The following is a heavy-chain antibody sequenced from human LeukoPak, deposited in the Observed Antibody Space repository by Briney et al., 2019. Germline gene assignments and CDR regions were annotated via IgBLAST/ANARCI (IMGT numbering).Heavy chain of an antibody. J-gene: IGHJ4*02. CDR2: IKQDGSEK. Sequence: GGSLRLSCATSGFTFRTFWMTWVRHVPGRGLEWVANIKQDGSEKNYVDSVRGRFAISRDNTQNSLHLQMNSLRVEDTATYYCARSGYYSYYFEFWGQGTLVTVSS. CDR3: ARSGYYSYYFEF. V-gene: IGHV3-7*01. CDR1: GFTFRTFW. D-gene: IGHD3-22*01.